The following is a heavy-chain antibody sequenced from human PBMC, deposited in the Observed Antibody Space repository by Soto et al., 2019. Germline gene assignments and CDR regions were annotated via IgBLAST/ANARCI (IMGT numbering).Heavy chain of an antibody. Sequence: SETLSLTCGIYGGYFSANYWSWIRQTPGKGLEWLGEINHAGSTDYNPSLKGRITISADTSKNQFSLKLSSMTAADTAVYYCATGGLFTSWGQGPLVTVSS. CDR1: GGYFSANY. J-gene: IGHJ5*02. CDR2: INHAGST. D-gene: IGHD3-3*01. V-gene: IGHV4-34*01. CDR3: ATGGLFTS.